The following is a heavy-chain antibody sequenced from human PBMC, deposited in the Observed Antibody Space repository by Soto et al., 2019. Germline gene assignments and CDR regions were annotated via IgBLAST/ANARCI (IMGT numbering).Heavy chain of an antibody. CDR2: ISSSSSTI. D-gene: IGHD6-19*01. J-gene: IGHJ4*02. CDR3: AKGTFIAVAQVDDY. V-gene: IGHV3-48*01. Sequence: GGSLRLSCAASGFSFSTYSLNWVRQAPGKGLEWVSNISSSSSTIYYADSVKGRFTISRDNSKNTLYLQMNSLRAEDTAVYYCAKGTFIAVAQVDDYWGQGTLVTVSS. CDR1: GFSFSTYS.